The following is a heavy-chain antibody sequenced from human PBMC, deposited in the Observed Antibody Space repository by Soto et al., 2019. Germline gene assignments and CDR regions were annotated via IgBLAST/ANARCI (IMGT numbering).Heavy chain of an antibody. CDR3: ARAWALAKLEPDR. D-gene: IGHD1-1*01. CDR2: IYYSGST. V-gene: IGHV4-31*03. CDR1: GGSISSGGYY. Sequence: PSETLSLTCTVSGGSISSGGYYWSWIRQHPGKGLEWIGYIYYSGSTYYNPSLKSRVTISVDTSKNQFSLKLSSVTAANTAVYYRARAWALAKLEPDRGGQETLVAASS. J-gene: IGHJ5*02.